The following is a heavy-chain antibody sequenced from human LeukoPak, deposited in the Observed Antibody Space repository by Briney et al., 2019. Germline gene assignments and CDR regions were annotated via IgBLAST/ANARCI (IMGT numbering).Heavy chain of an antibody. CDR1: VFSFSNCS. CDR3: AEDSDGMDV. J-gene: IGHJ6*02. Sequence: GGSLRLSCAASVFSFSNCSMNWVRQVPGKGLEWVSTISGSGGSTYYADSVKGRFTISRDNSKNTLYLQMNSLRAEDTAVYYCAEDSDGMDVWGQGTTVTVSS. CDR2: ISGSGGST. V-gene: IGHV3-23*01.